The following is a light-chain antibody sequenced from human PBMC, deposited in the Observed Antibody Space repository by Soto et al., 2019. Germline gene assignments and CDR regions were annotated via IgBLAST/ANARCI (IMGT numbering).Light chain of an antibody. V-gene: IGKV3-20*01. Sequence: EIVLPQSLGTLSLSPGASYTLSRRARQSVAGSSLAWYQQKPGQAHRLLIYGASSRATGIPARFSGSGSGTDFTLIISRLEAEEFAVYFCKKYGSSQLTFGGGTKVDIK. J-gene: IGKJ4*01. CDR3: KKYGSSQLT. CDR1: QSVAGSS. CDR2: GAS.